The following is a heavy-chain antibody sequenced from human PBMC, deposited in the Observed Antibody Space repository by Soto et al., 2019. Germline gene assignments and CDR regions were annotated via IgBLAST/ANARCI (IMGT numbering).Heavy chain of an antibody. J-gene: IGHJ6*02. CDR1: GGSVSSGSYY. V-gene: IGHV4-61*01. CDR2: INHSGST. D-gene: IGHD6-6*01. CDR3: ARGEYNGGIAARPWYYYYGMDV. Sequence: QVQLQESGPGLVKPSETLSLTCTVSGGSVSSGSYYWSWIRQPPGKGLEWIGEINHSGSTNYNPSLKSRVTISVDTSKNQFSLKLSSVTAADTAVYYCARGEYNGGIAARPWYYYYGMDVWGQGTTVTVSS.